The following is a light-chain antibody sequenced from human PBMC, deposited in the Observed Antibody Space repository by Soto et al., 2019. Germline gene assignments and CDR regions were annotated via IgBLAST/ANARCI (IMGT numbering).Light chain of an antibody. Sequence: DIQLTQSPSVLSASVGDTVTITCRASQALSNYLAWYQQKPGKAPDLLIYSASTLQSGVPSRFSGSGSETDFTLTISCLQSEDFATYYCQQYYSYPPITFGQGTRLEIK. CDR2: SAS. CDR3: QQYYSYPPIT. V-gene: IGKV1-9*01. CDR1: QALSNY. J-gene: IGKJ5*01.